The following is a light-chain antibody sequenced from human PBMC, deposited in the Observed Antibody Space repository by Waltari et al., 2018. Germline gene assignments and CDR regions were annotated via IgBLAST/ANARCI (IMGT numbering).Light chain of an antibody. J-gene: IGKJ1*01. CDR2: KAS. Sequence: DIQMTQSPSTLSASVGDRVTITCRASQTIYNWLAWYQQKPGKAPKLLIYKASTLESGVPSRFSGSGSGTEFTLTISSLQPDDFASYYCQQYNGRFGQGTKVEMK. CDR3: QQYNGR. CDR1: QTIYNW. V-gene: IGKV1-5*03.